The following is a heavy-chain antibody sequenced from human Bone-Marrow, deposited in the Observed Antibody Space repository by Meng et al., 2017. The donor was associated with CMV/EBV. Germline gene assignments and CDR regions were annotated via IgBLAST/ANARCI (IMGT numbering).Heavy chain of an antibody. V-gene: IGHV1-2*02. Sequence: ASVKVSCKASGFTFTDYYMQWVRQAPEQGLEWMGWINSNSGDTNYAQKFQGRVTMTRDTSISTAHMELSRLRSDDTAVYYCARDPGYCDSTNCWGIDPWGQGTLVTVSS. CDR3: ARDPGYCDSTNCWGIDP. D-gene: IGHD2-2*01. J-gene: IGHJ5*02. CDR1: GFTFTDYY. CDR2: INSNSGDT.